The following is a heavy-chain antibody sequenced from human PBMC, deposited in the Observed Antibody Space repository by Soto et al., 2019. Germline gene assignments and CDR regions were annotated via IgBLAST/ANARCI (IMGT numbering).Heavy chain of an antibody. CDR2: ISGSGGRT. CDR1: GFTFSSYA. D-gene: IGHD6-19*01. Sequence: GGSLRLSCAASGFTFSSYAMSWVRQAPGKGLEWVSAISGSGGRTYYADSVKGRFTISRDNSKNTLYLQMNSLRAEDTAVYYCAKSRVRAVAAQGHTCFDYWGQGTLVTVSS. CDR3: AKSRVRAVAAQGHTCFDY. V-gene: IGHV3-23*01. J-gene: IGHJ4*02.